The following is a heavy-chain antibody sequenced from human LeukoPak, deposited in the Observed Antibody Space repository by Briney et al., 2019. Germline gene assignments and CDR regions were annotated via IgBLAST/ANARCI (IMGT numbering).Heavy chain of an antibody. Sequence: SQALSLTCAISGDSVSSNSAAWNWIRQSPSRGLEWLGRTYYRSKWFNEYAVSVKSRITINPDTSQNQFSLQLNSVTPEDTAVYYCAREGNGYSGYDWSYYYYYYMDVWGKGTTVTVSS. CDR3: AREGNGYSGYDWSYYYYYYMDV. D-gene: IGHD5-12*01. CDR1: GDSVSSNSAA. V-gene: IGHV6-1*01. J-gene: IGHJ6*03. CDR2: TYYRSKWFN.